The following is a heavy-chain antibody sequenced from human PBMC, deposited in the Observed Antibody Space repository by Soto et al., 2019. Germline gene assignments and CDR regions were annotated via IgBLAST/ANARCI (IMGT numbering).Heavy chain of an antibody. Sequence: SDTLSLTCTVSGGSLSSTTYYWGWIRQPPGKGLEWIGSIYYTGSTHYNPALKSRVTISVDTSKNQFSLKLSSVTAADTAVYYCARHPTIAELMVYATHYFDHWGQGTLVTVSS. CDR2: IYYTGST. D-gene: IGHD2-8*01. CDR3: ARHPTIAELMVYATHYFDH. J-gene: IGHJ4*02. CDR1: GGSLSSTTYY. V-gene: IGHV4-39*01.